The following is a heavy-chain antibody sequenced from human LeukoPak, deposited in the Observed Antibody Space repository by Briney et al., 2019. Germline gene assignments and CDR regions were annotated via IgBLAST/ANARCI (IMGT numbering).Heavy chain of an antibody. D-gene: IGHD1-1*01. J-gene: IGHJ3*02. CDR3: ASPVQLDGYDAFDI. CDR1: GFTFSSYG. V-gene: IGHV3-30*02. CDR2: IRYDGSNK. Sequence: PGGSLRLSCAASGFTFSSYGMHWVRQAPGKGLEWVAFIRYDGSNKYYADSVKGRFTISRDNSKNTLYLQMNSLRAEDTAVYYCASPVQLDGYDAFDIWGQGTMVTVSS.